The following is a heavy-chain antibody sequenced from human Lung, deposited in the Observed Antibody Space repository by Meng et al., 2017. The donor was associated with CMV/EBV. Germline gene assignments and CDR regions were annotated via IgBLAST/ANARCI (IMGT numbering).Heavy chain of an antibody. V-gene: IGHV4-34*01. CDR1: GGSFSGYD. D-gene: IGHD3-22*01. CDR2: INHRGST. CDR3: ARGSTSVTMIVVVFTAASLAYAA. J-gene: IGHJ5*01. Sequence: SETLSLTCAVYGGSFSGYDWTWIRQSPGKGLEWIGEINHRGSTNYNPSLKSRLTISLDTSKNQFSLKLKSVTAADTAVYYCARGSTSVTMIVVVFTAASLAYAAWG.